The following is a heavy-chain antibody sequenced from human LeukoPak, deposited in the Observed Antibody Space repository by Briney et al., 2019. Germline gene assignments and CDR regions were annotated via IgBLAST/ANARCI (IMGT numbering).Heavy chain of an antibody. CDR1: GGSISNYY. D-gene: IGHD1-26*01. V-gene: IGHV4-59*01. CDR3: ARVRRYSGRSDVFDI. CDR2: MYYSGGT. J-gene: IGHJ3*02. Sequence: SETLSLTCTVSGGSISNYYWGWIRQSPGKGLAWIGYMYYSGGTNYNPSLKSRVAISVDTSKNQFSLKLTSVTAADTAVYYCARVRRYSGRSDVFDIWGQGTMVTVSS.